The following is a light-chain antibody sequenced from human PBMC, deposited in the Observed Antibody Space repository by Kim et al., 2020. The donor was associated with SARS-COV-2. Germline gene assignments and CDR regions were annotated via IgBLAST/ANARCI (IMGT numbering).Light chain of an antibody. Sequence: QSALTQPASVSGSPGQSITISCTGTSSDVGTFSLVSWYQQHPGRAPNLMIYEVNKRPSGVSNRFSGSKSGNTASLTISGLQAEDEADYYCCSYADTSTYVFGTGTKVTVL. CDR3: CSYADTSTYV. V-gene: IGLV2-23*02. J-gene: IGLJ1*01. CDR1: SSDVGTFSL. CDR2: EVN.